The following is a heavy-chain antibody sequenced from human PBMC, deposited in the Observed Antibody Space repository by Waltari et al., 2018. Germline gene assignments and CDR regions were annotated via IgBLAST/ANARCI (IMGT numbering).Heavy chain of an antibody. CDR2: MSYDGFSK. CDR3: GREGGTSGYSGYLDT. V-gene: IGHV3-30*05. J-gene: IGHJ4*02. Sequence: VQLVESGLGVFQPGRSLRLSVAAPAFYYRAFRIHWVRLTPGKGLEWVAGMSYDGFSKYYAEYVKGRFSIGRDNYQNTVYLQANSLTTEATVVYDCGREGGTSGYSGYLDTWGQGTLVTVSS. D-gene: IGHD2-15*01. CDR1: AFYYRAFR.